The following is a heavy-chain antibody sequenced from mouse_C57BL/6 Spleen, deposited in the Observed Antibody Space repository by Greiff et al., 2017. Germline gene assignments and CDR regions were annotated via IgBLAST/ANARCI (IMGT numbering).Heavy chain of an antibody. CDR2: IDPEDGET. V-gene: IGHV14-2*01. Sequence: EVKLMESGAELVKPGASVKLSCTASGFNIKDYYMHWVKQRTEQGLEWIGRIDPEDGETKYAPKFQGKATITADTSSNTAYLQLSSLTSEDTAVYYCARSGTTVVATNYAMDYWGQGTSVTVSS. J-gene: IGHJ4*01. CDR1: GFNIKDYY. D-gene: IGHD1-1*01. CDR3: ARSGTTVVATNYAMDY.